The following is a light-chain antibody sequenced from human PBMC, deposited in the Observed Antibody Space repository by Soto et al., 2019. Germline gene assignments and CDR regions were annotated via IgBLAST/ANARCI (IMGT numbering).Light chain of an antibody. V-gene: IGKV3-15*01. J-gene: IGKJ4*01. Sequence: EIVMTQSPATLSVSPGETATLSCRASQSVSYNLAWYQQKPGQGPRLLIYGAFTRATGIPARFSGSGSGSEFTLTISSLQFEDFAVYYCQQYKRWPPLTFGGGTKVEIK. CDR1: QSVSYN. CDR3: QQYKRWPPLT. CDR2: GAF.